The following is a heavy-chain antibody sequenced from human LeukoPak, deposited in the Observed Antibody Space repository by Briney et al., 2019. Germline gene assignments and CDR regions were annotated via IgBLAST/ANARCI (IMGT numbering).Heavy chain of an antibody. V-gene: IGHV1-2*02. CDR1: GYTFTGYY. D-gene: IGHD3-10*01. J-gene: IGHJ4*02. CDR3: AREKGPGKYYFDY. Sequence: ASVKVSCKASGYTFTGYYIHWVRQAPGQGVEWMGWINPNSGGTNYAQKFQGRVTMTRDTSISTAYMELSRLRSDDTAVYYCAREKGPGKYYFDYWGQGTLVTVSS. CDR2: INPNSGGT.